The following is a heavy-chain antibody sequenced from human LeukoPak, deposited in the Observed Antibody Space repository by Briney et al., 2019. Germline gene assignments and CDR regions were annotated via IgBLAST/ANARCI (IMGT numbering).Heavy chain of an antibody. CDR1: GYTFTSYG. J-gene: IGHJ4*02. V-gene: IGHV1-18*01. D-gene: IGHD3-22*01. CDR2: ISAYNGNT. CDR3: ARDGYYDSSGYEGDY. Sequence: ASVKVSCKASGYTFTSYGISWVRQAPGQGLEWMGWISAYNGNTSYAQKLQGRVTMTTDTSTSTAYMELRSLRSDDTAVYYCARDGYYDSSGYEGDYWGQGTLVTVSS.